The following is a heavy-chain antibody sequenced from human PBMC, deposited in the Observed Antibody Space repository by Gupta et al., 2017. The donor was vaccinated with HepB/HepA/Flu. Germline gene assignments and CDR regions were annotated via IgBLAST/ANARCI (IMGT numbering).Heavy chain of an antibody. J-gene: IGHJ2*01. CDR1: GGSIRSYY. CDR2: IYYSGST. D-gene: IGHD6-19*01. Sequence: QVQLQESGPGLVKPSETLSLTCTVSGGSIRSYYWSWIRQPPGKGLEWIGYIYYSGSTNYNPSLKSRVTISVDTSKNQFSLKLSSVTAADTAVYYCARVKAVVPPGPFYWYFDLWGRGTLVTVSS. V-gene: IGHV4-59*01. CDR3: ARVKAVVPPGPFYWYFDL.